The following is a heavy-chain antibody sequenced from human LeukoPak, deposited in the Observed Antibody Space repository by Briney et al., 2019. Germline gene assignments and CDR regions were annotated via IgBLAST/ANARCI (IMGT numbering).Heavy chain of an antibody. Sequence: SETLSLTCSVSGGSINNYYGSWIRQPPGKGLEWIGYIDDRGSTDYNPSLKSRVTISVDTSKSQFSLKLSSVTAADTAVYYCARRYYDFWSGYPDAFDIWGQGTMVTVSS. CDR2: IDDRGST. CDR1: GGSINNYY. J-gene: IGHJ3*02. V-gene: IGHV4-59*08. CDR3: ARRYYDFWSGYPDAFDI. D-gene: IGHD3-3*01.